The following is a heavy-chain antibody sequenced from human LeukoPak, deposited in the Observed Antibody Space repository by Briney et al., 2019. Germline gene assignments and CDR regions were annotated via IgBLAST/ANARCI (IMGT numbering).Heavy chain of an antibody. D-gene: IGHD4-17*01. CDR2: IYSGGGT. CDR1: GFTVRNTY. Sequence: PGGSLRLSCAASGFTVRNTYMNWVRQAPGKGLEWVSVIYSGGGTCYADSVKGRFTISRDNSKNTLYLQMNSLRAEDTAVYYCVRDDRRYGDYGYFDYWGQGTLVTVSS. J-gene: IGHJ4*02. V-gene: IGHV3-66*01. CDR3: VRDDRRYGDYGYFDY.